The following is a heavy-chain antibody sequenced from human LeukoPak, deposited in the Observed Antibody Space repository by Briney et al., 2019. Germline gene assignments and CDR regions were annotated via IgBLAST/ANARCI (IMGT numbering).Heavy chain of an antibody. D-gene: IGHD3/OR15-3a*01. V-gene: IGHV3-30*02. CDR3: AKDKGLEYFDY. CDR1: GLTFRSSG. J-gene: IGHJ4*02. Sequence: PGGSLRLSCAASGLTFRSSGMHWVRQAPGKGPEWVAFIRSDGNEKDYVDSVRGRFTISRDNSKSTVSLQMNTLRAEDTAVYYCAKDKGLEYFDYWGQGTLVTVSS. CDR2: IRSDGNEK.